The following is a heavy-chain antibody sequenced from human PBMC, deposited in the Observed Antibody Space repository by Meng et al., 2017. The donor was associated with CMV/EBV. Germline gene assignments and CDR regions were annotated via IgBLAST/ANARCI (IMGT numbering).Heavy chain of an antibody. CDR3: ARDRGASVVAAARGYFYYGMDV. V-gene: IGHV3-30*04. CDR1: GFTFNSYA. CDR2: ISYDARNK. J-gene: IGHJ6*02. D-gene: IGHD2-15*01. Sequence: GGSLRLSCAASGFTFNSYAMHWVRQAPGKGLDWVALISYDARNKYYADSVKGRFTISRDNSKNTLYLQMNSLRAEDTAVYYCARDRGASVVAAARGYFYYGMDVWGQGTTVTVSS.